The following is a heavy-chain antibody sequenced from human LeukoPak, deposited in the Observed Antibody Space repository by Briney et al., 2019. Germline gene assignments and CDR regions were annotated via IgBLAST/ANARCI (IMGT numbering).Heavy chain of an antibody. D-gene: IGHD3-10*01. CDR3: ARPPSGYWYFDL. CDR2: IIPIFGTA. CDR1: GGTFSSYA. Sequence: GASVKVSCKASGGTFSSYAISWVRQAPGQGLEWMGGIIPIFGTANYAQKFQGRVTITADESTSTAYMELSSLRSEDTAVYYCARPPSGYWYFDLWGRGTLVTVSS. V-gene: IGHV1-69*13. J-gene: IGHJ2*01.